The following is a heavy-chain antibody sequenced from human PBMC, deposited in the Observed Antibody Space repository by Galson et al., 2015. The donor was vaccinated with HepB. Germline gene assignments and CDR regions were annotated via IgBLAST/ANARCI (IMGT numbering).Heavy chain of an antibody. V-gene: IGHV3-30-3*01. D-gene: IGHD6-19*01. CDR1: GFTFSSYA. CDR2: ISYDGSNK. Sequence: SLRLSCAASGFTFSSYAMHWVRQAPGKGLEWVAVISYDGSNKYYADSVKGRFTISRDNSKNTLYLQMNSLRAEDTAVYYCARDRGAVDCIGREGNYYYAMDVWGQGTMVTVSS. CDR3: ARDRGAVDCIGREGNYYYAMDV. J-gene: IGHJ6*02.